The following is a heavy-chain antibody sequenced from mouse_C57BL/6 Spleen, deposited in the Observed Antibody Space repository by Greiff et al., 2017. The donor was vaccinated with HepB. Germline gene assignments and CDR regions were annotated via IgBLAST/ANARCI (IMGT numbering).Heavy chain of an antibody. D-gene: IGHD1-1*01. CDR3: ARIDTTVVATGSYAMDY. V-gene: IGHV8-8*01. Sequence: QVTLKESGPGILQPSQTLSLTCSFSGFSLSTFGMGVGWIRQPSGRGLEWLAHIWWDDDKYYNPALKSRLTISKDTSKNQVFLKIANVDTADTATYYCARIDTTVVATGSYAMDYWGQGTSVTVSS. CDR1: GFSLSTFGMG. CDR2: IWWDDDK. J-gene: IGHJ4*01.